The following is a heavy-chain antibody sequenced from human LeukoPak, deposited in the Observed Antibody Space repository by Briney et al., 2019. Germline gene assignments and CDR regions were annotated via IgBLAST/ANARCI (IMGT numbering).Heavy chain of an antibody. CDR3: ARARGGYFDY. D-gene: IGHD3-16*01. Sequence: SETLSLTCSVSGYSISSAYYWGWIRQPPGRGLEWIGSIYHSGSTYYNPSPKSRVTISADTSKNQFSLKLSSVTAADTAVYYCARARGGYFDYWGQGTLVTVSS. CDR2: IYHSGST. J-gene: IGHJ4*02. CDR1: GYSISSAYY. V-gene: IGHV4-38-2*02.